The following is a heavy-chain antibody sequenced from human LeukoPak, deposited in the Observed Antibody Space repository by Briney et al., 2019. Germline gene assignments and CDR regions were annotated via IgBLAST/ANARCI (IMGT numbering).Heavy chain of an antibody. J-gene: IGHJ6*03. Sequence: SETLSLTCTVSGGSISHYYWSWIRQSPGKGLEWIGYIYYSGSTYYNPSLKSRVTISVDTSKNQFSLKLSSVTAADTAVYYCAREEPYYYYMDVWGKGTTVTVSS. CDR2: IYYSGST. D-gene: IGHD1-26*01. CDR3: AREEPYYYYMDV. V-gene: IGHV4-59*12. CDR1: GGSISHYY.